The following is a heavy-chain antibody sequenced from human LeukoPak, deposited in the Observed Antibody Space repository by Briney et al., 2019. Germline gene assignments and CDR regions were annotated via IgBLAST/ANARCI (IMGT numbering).Heavy chain of an antibody. V-gene: IGHV1-69*04. J-gene: IGHJ3*02. Sequence: SVKVSCKASGGTFSSYAISWVRQAPGQGLEWMGRIIPILGIANYAQKSQGRVTMTRDTSTSTVYMELSSLRSEDTAVYYCASGWEHAFDIWGQGTMVTVSS. D-gene: IGHD1-26*01. CDR2: IIPILGIA. CDR1: GGTFSSYA. CDR3: ASGWEHAFDI.